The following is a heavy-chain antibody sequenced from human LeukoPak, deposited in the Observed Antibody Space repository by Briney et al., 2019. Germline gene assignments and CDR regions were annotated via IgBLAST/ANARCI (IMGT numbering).Heavy chain of an antibody. D-gene: IGHD3-9*01. CDR2: IIPILGIA. Sequence: GASVKVSCKTSGYTFSNYDINWVRQATGQGLEWMGWIIPILGIANYAQKFQGRVTITADKSTSTAYMELSSLRSEDTAVYYCAREVGTYYDILTGSTGDWGQGTLVTVSS. V-gene: IGHV1-69*10. CDR1: GYTFSNYD. J-gene: IGHJ4*02. CDR3: AREVGTYYDILTGSTGD.